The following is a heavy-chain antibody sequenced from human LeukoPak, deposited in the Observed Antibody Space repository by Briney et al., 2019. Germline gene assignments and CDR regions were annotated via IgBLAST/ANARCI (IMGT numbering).Heavy chain of an antibody. CDR1: GFTFSSYG. CDR3: AIDRGGDIVVVPAAIKYYFDY. V-gene: IGHV3-30*03. CDR2: ISYDGSNK. J-gene: IGHJ4*02. D-gene: IGHD2-2*01. Sequence: GGSLRLSCAASGFTFSSYGMHWVRQAPGKRLEWVAVISYDGSNKYYADSVKGRFTISRDNSKNTLYLQMNSVRAEDTAVYYCAIDRGGDIVVVPAAIKYYFDYWGQGTLVTVSS.